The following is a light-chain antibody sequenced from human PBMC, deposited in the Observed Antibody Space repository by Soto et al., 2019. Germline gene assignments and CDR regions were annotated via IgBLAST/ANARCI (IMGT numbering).Light chain of an antibody. CDR2: GNS. CDR3: QSYDSSLSGWGV. CDR1: SSNIGAGYD. J-gene: IGLJ1*01. V-gene: IGLV1-40*01. Sequence: QSVLTQPPSVSGAPGQRVTISGTGSSSNIGAGYDVHWYQQLPGTAPKLLIYGNSNRPSGVPDRFSGSKSGTSASLAITGLQAEDEADYYCQSYDSSLSGWGVFGTGTKVTVL.